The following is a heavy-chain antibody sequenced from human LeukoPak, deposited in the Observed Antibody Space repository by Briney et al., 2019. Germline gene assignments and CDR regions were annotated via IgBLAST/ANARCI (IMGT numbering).Heavy chain of an antibody. Sequence: PGGSLKPSCAASGFTFSGSAMHWVRQASGKGLEWVGRIRSKANSYATAYAASVKGRLTISRDDSKNTAYLQMNSLKTEDTAVYYCTRHGDIVVVPAAISYYYYGMDVWGKGTTVTVSS. J-gene: IGHJ6*04. D-gene: IGHD2-2*01. CDR3: TRHGDIVVVPAAISYYYYGMDV. CDR1: GFTFSGSA. V-gene: IGHV3-73*01. CDR2: IRSKANSYAT.